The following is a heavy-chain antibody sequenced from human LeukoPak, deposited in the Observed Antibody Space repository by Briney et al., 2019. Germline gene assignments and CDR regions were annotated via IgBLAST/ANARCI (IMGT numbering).Heavy chain of an antibody. D-gene: IGHD3-10*01. CDR1: GFTFRSYA. CDR2: LSDSGYGT. Sequence: GGSLRLSCAASGFTFRSYAMNWVRQAPGKGLEWVSGLSDSGYGTYYADSVKGRFTISRDNSMNTLYLQMNSLRAEDTAVYYCAKDTRGLKPYYFDHWGQGIMVTVSS. J-gene: IGHJ4*02. V-gene: IGHV3-23*01. CDR3: AKDTRGLKPYYFDH.